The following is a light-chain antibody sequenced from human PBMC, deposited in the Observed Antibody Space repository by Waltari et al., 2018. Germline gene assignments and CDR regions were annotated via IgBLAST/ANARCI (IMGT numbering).Light chain of an antibody. CDR2: WSS. CDR1: LSVLYSPNNKNY. CDR3: QQYHTTPYT. V-gene: IGKV4-1*01. J-gene: IGKJ2*01. Sequence: DIVMTQSPDSLAVSLGERATINCKSSLSVLYSPNNKNYLAWYQHKPGQPPKLLLYWSSTREARVPDRFSGSGSGTDFTLTINSLQAEDVAVYYCQQYHTTPYTFGQGTKLEIK.